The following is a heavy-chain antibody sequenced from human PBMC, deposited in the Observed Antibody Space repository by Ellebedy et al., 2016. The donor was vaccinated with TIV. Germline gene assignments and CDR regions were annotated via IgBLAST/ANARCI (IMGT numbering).Heavy chain of an antibody. J-gene: IGHJ4*02. CDR1: GFTFSNYW. D-gene: IGHD6-6*01. V-gene: IGHV3-7*01. Sequence: GESLKISCAASGFTFSNYWMSWVRQAPGKGLEWVANIKQDGSEKYYVDSVKGRFTISRDNAKNSLYLQMNSLRAEDTAVYYCAILDWRIYSDSSPARGYWGQGTLVTVSS. CDR2: IKQDGSEK. CDR3: AILDWRIYSDSSPARGY.